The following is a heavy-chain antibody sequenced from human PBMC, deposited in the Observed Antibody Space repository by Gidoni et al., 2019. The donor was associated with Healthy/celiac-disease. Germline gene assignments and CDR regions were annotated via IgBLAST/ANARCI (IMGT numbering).Heavy chain of an antibody. D-gene: IGHD3-3*01. Sequence: QLQLQESGPGLVKPSETLSLTCTVSGGSISSSSYYWGWIRQPPGKGLEWIGSIYYSGSTYYNPSLKSRVTISVDTSKNQFPLKLSSVTAADTAVYYCARDRETYYDFWSGYYTGSYFDYWGQGTLVTVSS. CDR2: IYYSGST. V-gene: IGHV4-39*07. J-gene: IGHJ4*02. CDR1: GGSISSSSYY. CDR3: ARDRETYYDFWSGYYTGSYFDY.